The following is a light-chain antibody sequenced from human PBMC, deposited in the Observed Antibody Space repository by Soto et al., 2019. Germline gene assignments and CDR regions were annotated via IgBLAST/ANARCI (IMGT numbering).Light chain of an antibody. CDR3: CSYAGSYNYV. J-gene: IGLJ1*01. Sequence: QSALTQPRSVSGSPGQSVTISCTGTSSDVDVYDSVSWYQQHPGKAPKLMIYDVSKRPSGVPDRFSGSKSGNTASLTISGLQAEDEADYYCCSYAGSYNYVFGTGTKLTVL. V-gene: IGLV2-11*01. CDR2: DVS. CDR1: SSDVDVYDS.